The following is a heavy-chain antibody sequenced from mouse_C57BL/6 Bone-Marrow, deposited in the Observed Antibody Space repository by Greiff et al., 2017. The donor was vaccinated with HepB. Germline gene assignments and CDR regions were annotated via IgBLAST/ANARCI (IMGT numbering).Heavy chain of an antibody. V-gene: IGHV1-59*01. CDR2: IDPSDSYT. D-gene: IGHD2-2*01. J-gene: IGHJ2*01. CDR3: ARGYGYPDY. Sequence: QVQLKQPGAELVRPGTSVKLSCKASGYTLTSYWMHWVKQRPGQGLEWIGVIDPSDSYTNYNQKFKGKATLTVDTSSSTAYMQLSSLTSEDSAVYYCARGYGYPDYWGQGTTLTVSS. CDR1: GYTLTSYW.